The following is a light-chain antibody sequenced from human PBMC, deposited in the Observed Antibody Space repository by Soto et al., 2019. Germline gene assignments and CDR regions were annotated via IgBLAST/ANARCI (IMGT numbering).Light chain of an antibody. Sequence: EIVLTQSPGTRSLSPGERATLSCRASQSVSRSFLAWYQQNPGQAPRLLIYGASSRATGIPDRFSGSGSGTDFTLTISRLEPEDFAVYFCQQHDSSPRTFGQGTKVEIK. V-gene: IGKV3-20*01. CDR3: QQHDSSPRT. J-gene: IGKJ1*01. CDR1: QSVSRSF. CDR2: GAS.